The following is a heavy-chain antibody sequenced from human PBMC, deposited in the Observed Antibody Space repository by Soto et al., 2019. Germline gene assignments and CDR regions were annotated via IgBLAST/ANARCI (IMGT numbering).Heavy chain of an antibody. CDR3: ARRGGLVYYYYYFIDV. CDR2: IYYSGST. D-gene: IGHD3-3*01. Sequence: ETLSLTCTVSGSSISSSSYYWGWIRQPPGKGLEWIGSIYYSGSTYYNPSLKSRVTISVDTSKNLFSLKLSSVTAADTAVYYCARRGGLVYYYYYFIDVWGQGTTVTVSS. CDR1: GSSISSSSYY. J-gene: IGHJ6*02. V-gene: IGHV4-39*01.